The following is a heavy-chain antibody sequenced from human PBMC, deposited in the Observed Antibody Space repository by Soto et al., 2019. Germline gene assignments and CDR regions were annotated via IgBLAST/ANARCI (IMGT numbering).Heavy chain of an antibody. CDR2: IKSKSAGGTT. D-gene: IGHD3-22*01. CDR1: GFTFSNVW. V-gene: IGHV3-15*01. Sequence: EVQLVESGGGLVKPGGSVRLSCAASGFTFSNVWMSWVRQAPGKGLEWVGRIKSKSAGGTTEYDAPVKDRFTISRDDSKNTLYLQMNSLKIEDTAVYYCARGHRSSGKIFDSWGQGTLVTVSS. J-gene: IGHJ4*02. CDR3: ARGHRSSGKIFDS.